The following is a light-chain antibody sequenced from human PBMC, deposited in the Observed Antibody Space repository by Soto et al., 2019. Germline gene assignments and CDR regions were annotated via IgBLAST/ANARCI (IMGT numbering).Light chain of an antibody. J-gene: IGKJ4*01. CDR1: QNINGY. CDR2: WAS. CDR3: HQYSAYPLT. V-gene: IGKV1-5*03. Sequence: DIQLTQSPSTLSASVGDRVTITCRASQNINGYLAWYQQKPGKAPKLLIYWASSLISGVPSRFTGGESGTEFTLTISSLQPDDFATYYCHQYSAYPLTFGGGTKV.